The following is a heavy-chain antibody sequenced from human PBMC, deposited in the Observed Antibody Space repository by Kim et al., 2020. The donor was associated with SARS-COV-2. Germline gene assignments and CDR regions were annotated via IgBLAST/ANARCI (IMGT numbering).Heavy chain of an antibody. CDR2: ISGSGGST. J-gene: IGHJ4*02. Sequence: GGSLRLSCAASGFTFSSYAMSWVRQAPGKGLELVSAISGSGGSTYYADSVKGRFTISRDNSKNTLYLQMNSLRAEDTAVYYCAKGVGVVTIFGVVIPTIDYWGQGTLVTVSS. D-gene: IGHD3-3*01. CDR3: AKGVGVVTIFGVVIPTIDY. CDR1: GFTFSSYA. V-gene: IGHV3-23*01.